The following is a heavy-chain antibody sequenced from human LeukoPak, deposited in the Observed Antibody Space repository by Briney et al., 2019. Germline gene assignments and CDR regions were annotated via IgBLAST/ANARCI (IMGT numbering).Heavy chain of an antibody. Sequence: GGSLRLSCAASGFTFSNYGMHWVRQAPGKGLEWVAVISYDGSNKYYADSVKGRFTISRDNSKNTLYLQMNSLRAEDTAVYYCARDGGGLVAVPAGYGMDVWGQGTTVTVSS. V-gene: IGHV3-30*03. J-gene: IGHJ6*02. CDR2: ISYDGSNK. CDR1: GFTFSNYG. CDR3: ARDGGGLVAVPAGYGMDV. D-gene: IGHD2-2*01.